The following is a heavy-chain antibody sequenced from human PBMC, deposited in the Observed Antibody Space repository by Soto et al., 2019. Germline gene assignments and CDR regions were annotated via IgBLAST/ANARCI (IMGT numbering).Heavy chain of an antibody. CDR2: INPNSGGT. Sequence: ASVKVSCKASGYTFTSYGISWVRQAPGQGLEWMGWINPNSGGTNYAQKFQGWVTMTRDTSISTAYMELSRLRSDDTAVYYCARNIVLRAHDAFDIWGQGTMVTVSS. J-gene: IGHJ3*02. CDR1: GYTFTSYG. V-gene: IGHV1-2*04. D-gene: IGHD2-8*01. CDR3: ARNIVLRAHDAFDI.